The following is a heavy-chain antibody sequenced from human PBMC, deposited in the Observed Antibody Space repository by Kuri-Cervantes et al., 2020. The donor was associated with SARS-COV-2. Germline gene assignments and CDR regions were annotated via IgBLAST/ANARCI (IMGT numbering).Heavy chain of an antibody. CDR1: GYSFTSYW. J-gene: IGHJ6*02. CDR2: IYPGDSDT. V-gene: IGHV5-51*01. Sequence: GGSLRLSCKGSGYSFTSYWIGWVRQMPGKGLEWMGIIYPGDSDTRYSTSFQGQVTISADKSISTAYLQWSSLKASDTATYYCARHSEWELLRGRYYYYGMDVWGQGTTVTVSS. CDR3: ARHSEWELLRGRYYYYGMDV. D-gene: IGHD1-26*01.